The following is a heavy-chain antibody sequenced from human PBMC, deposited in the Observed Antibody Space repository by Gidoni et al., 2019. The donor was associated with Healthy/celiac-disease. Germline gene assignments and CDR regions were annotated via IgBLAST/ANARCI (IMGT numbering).Heavy chain of an antibody. CDR2: ISYDGSNK. CDR1: GFTFSSYG. CDR3: AKDDVLRFLEWSYAFDI. Sequence: QVQLVESGGGVVQPGRSLRLACAASGFTFSSYGMHWVRQAPGKGLGWVAVISYDGSNKYYADSVKGRFTISRDNFKNTLYLQMNSLRAEDTAVYYCAKDDVLRFLEWSYAFDIWGQGTMVTVSS. D-gene: IGHD3-3*01. J-gene: IGHJ3*02. V-gene: IGHV3-30*18.